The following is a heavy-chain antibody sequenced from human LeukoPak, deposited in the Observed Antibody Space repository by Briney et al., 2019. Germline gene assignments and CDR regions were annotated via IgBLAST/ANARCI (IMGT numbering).Heavy chain of an antibody. J-gene: IGHJ4*02. CDR2: IYYSGST. Sequence: SETLSLTCTVSGGSISTDYWSWIRQPPGKGLEWIGYIYYSGSTNYDPSLKSRVTISVDTSKNQFSLKLSSVTAADTAVYYCARDPLDYGDYVPTGYDYWGQGTLVTVSS. D-gene: IGHD4-17*01. CDR1: GGSISTDY. CDR3: ARDPLDYGDYVPTGYDY. V-gene: IGHV4-59*01.